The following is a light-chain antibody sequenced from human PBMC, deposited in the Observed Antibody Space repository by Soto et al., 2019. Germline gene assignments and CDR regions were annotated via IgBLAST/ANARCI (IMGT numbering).Light chain of an antibody. CDR1: QSISSW. CDR2: KAS. CDR3: QQYNSFPT. J-gene: IGKJ1*01. V-gene: IGKV1-5*03. Sequence: DIRITQSPSTLSASVGDRVTITCRASQSISSWLAWYQQKPGKAPKLLIYKASSLESGVPSRFSGSGSGTELTLTISSLQPDDFATYYCQQYNSFPTFGHGTKVEIK.